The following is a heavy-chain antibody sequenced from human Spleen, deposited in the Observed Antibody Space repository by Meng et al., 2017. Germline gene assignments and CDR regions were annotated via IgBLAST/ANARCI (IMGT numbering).Heavy chain of an antibody. CDR3: ARAPGIDYDDYVWGY. J-gene: IGHJ4*02. V-gene: IGHV1-18*01. CDR1: GYSFTSYG. Sequence: ASVKVSCKASGYSFTSYGISWVRQAPRQGLEWMGWISAYNGNTYYTQKFQGRVIMTTDTSTSTAYMELRSLRSDDTAVYYCARAPGIDYDDYVWGYWGQGTLVTVSS. D-gene: IGHD3-16*01. CDR2: ISAYNGNT.